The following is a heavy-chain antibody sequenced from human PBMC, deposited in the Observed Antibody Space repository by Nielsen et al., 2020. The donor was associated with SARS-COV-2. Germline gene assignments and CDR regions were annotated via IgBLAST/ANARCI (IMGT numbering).Heavy chain of an antibody. J-gene: IGHJ6*02. CDR3: ARGGRCDSSGCLEEYYYYGMDV. Sequence: GESLKISCAASGFTFSSYAMSWVRQAPGKGLEWVSAISGSGGSTYYADSVKGRFTISRENAKNSLYLQMNSLRAGDTAVYYCARGGRCDSSGCLEEYYYYGMDVWGQGTTVTVSS. CDR1: GFTFSSYA. D-gene: IGHD6-19*01. V-gene: IGHV3-23*01. CDR2: ISGSGGST.